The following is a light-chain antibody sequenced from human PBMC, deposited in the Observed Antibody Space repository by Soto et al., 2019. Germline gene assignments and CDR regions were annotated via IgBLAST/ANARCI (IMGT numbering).Light chain of an antibody. CDR2: DAS. J-gene: IGKJ5*01. CDR1: QSISSW. CDR3: QQSLQ. Sequence: DIQMTQSPSTLSSSVGDRVTITCRASQSISSWLAWYQQKPGKAPKLLIYDASSLESGVPSRFSGSGSGTEFTLTISSLQPDDFAPYCCQQSLQFGQGTRLEIK. V-gene: IGKV1-5*01.